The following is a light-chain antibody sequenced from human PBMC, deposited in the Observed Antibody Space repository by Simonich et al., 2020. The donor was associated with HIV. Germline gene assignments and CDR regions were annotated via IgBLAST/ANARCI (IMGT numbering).Light chain of an antibody. CDR1: QSVSSN. J-gene: IGKJ4*01. V-gene: IGKV3-15*01. Sequence: EIVMTQSPATLSVSPGERVTLACRATQSVSSNLGWYQQKPGQAPRLLIYAASPRATGIPVGFSGSGAGTEFTLTISSMESEDFAVYYCQQYNNWPPAFGGGTNVEIK. CDR2: AAS. CDR3: QQYNNWPPA.